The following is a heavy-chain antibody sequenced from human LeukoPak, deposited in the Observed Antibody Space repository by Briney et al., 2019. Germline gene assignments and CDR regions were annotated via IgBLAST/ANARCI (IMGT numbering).Heavy chain of an antibody. Sequence: PGGSLRLSCAASGFTFDDYAMHWVRQAPGKGLEWVSGISWNSGSIGYADSVKGRFTISRDNAKNSLYLQMNSLGAEDMALYYCAKDSEYSSSSGFDYWGQGTLVTVSS. CDR3: AKDSEYSSSSGFDY. CDR1: GFTFDDYA. CDR2: ISWNSGSI. D-gene: IGHD6-6*01. V-gene: IGHV3-9*03. J-gene: IGHJ4*02.